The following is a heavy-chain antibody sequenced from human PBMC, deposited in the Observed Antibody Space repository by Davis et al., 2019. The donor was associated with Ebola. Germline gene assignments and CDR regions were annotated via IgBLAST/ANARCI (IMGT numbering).Heavy chain of an antibody. CDR1: GGSISSSNW. V-gene: IGHV4-4*02. CDR2: IYHSGST. Sequence: PSETLSLTCAVSGGSISSSNWWSWVRQPPGKGLEWIGEIYHSGSTNYNPSLKSRVTISVDKSKNQFSLKLSSVTAADTAVYYCAREGRAYCSSTSCYEVAFDYWGQGTLVTVSS. D-gene: IGHD2-2*01. J-gene: IGHJ4*02. CDR3: AREGRAYCSSTSCYEVAFDY.